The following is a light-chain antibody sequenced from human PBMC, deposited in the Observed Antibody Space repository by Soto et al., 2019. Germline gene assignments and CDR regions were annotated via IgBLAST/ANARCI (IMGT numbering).Light chain of an antibody. Sequence: QAVVTQEPSLTVSPGGTVTLTCGSSTXAVTNGHYPYWFQQKPRQAPRTLIYDTTNRHSWTPARFSGSLLGGKAALTLSGAQPEDEAEYYCLLSYNGPYVFGTGTKVTVL. CDR2: DTT. CDR1: TXAVTNGHY. CDR3: LLSYNGPYV. J-gene: IGLJ1*01. V-gene: IGLV7-46*01.